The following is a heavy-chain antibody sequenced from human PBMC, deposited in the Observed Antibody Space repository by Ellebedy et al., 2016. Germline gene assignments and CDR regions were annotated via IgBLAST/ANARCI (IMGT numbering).Heavy chain of an antibody. J-gene: IGHJ4*02. D-gene: IGHD3-3*02. Sequence: SETLSLXXTVSGGSVTSYIYRWSWIRQPPGKGLEWIGFVHYSGSTNYSPSLKSRLSISMDTSNNQFSLRLSSVTAADTAIYYCARSHYWSGYSPYYLDHWGQGTLVTVSS. V-gene: IGHV4-61*01. CDR1: GGSVTSYIYR. CDR2: VHYSGST. CDR3: ARSHYWSGYSPYYLDH.